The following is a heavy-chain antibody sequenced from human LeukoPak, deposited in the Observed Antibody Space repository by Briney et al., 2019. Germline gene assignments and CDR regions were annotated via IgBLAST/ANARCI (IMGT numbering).Heavy chain of an antibody. CDR2: SGTYGRT. Sequence: GGSLRLSCAASGFTASSNYMSWVRQAPGKGLEWVSVSGTYGRTQYADSVKGRFTISRDSSKNTLYLQINSLRVEDTAVYYCARGMDGYGPDAFDIWGQGTMVTVSS. V-gene: IGHV3-53*01. D-gene: IGHD5-24*01. CDR1: GFTASSNY. J-gene: IGHJ3*02. CDR3: ARGMDGYGPDAFDI.